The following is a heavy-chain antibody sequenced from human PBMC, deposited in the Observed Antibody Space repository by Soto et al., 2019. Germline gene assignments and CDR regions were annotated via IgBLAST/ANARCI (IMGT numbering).Heavy chain of an antibody. CDR1: GFTFSSYA. D-gene: IGHD2-8*01. J-gene: IGHJ4*02. CDR3: AKEGCTNGVSYKKPLDY. CDR2: ISGSGGST. Sequence: GGSLRLSCAASGFTFSSYAMSWVRQAPGKGLEWVSAISGSGGSTYYADSVKGRFTISRDNSKNTLYLQMNSLRAEDTAVYYCAKEGCTNGVSYKKPLDYWGQGTLVTVSS. V-gene: IGHV3-23*01.